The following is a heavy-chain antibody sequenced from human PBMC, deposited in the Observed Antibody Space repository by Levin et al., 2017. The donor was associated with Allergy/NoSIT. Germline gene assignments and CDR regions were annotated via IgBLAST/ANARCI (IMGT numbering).Heavy chain of an antibody. J-gene: IGHJ4*02. CDR2: ISGSGDRT. V-gene: IGHV3-23*01. D-gene: IGHD6-19*01. CDR3: AMEYGSGWPYLYYFDC. CDR1: GFTFSSHG. Sequence: GGSLRLSCAASGFTFSSHGMSWVRQVPGGGLEWLSVISGSGDRTDYEASVKGRFTISRDNSKSTLYLDMVSLRAEDTAVYYCAMEYGSGWPYLYYFDCWGQGTLVTVSS.